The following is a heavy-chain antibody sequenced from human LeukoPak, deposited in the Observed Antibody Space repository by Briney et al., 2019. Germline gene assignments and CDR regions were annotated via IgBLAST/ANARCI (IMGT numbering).Heavy chain of an antibody. D-gene: IGHD3-22*01. CDR3: ARERQRYYDSSGYQNWFDT. J-gene: IGHJ5*02. Sequence: SETLSLTCTVSGGSISSYYWSWIRQPPGKGLEWIGYIYYSGSTNYNPSLKSRVTISVDTSKNQFSLKLSSVTAADTAVYYCARERQRYYDSSGYQNWFDTWGQGTLVTVSS. V-gene: IGHV4-59*01. CDR2: IYYSGST. CDR1: GGSISSYY.